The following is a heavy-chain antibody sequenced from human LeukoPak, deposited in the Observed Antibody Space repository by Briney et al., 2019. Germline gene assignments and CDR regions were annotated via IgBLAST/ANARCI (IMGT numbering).Heavy chain of an antibody. V-gene: IGHV1-46*01. CDR3: ARAGGGRLTMVRGVVGVAAFDI. J-gene: IGHJ3*02. D-gene: IGHD3-10*01. Sequence: ASVKVSCKTSGYTFTNNYIHWVRQAPGQGLQWMGLVNPSGGSTSYAQMFQGRVTMTRDMSTTTVYMELSSLRSDDTAVYYCARAGGGRLTMVRGVVGVAAFDIWGQGTVVTVSS. CDR1: GYTFTNNY. CDR2: VNPSGGST.